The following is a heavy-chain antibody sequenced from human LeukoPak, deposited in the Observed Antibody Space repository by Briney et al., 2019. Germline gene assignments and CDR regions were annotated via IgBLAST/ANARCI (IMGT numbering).Heavy chain of an antibody. CDR3: ARRYCSTTSCSGHNWFDP. Sequence: SETLSLTCTVSGGSISSNYWSRIRQPPGKGLEWIGYIYYSGSTNYNPSLKSRVTISVDTSKNQFSLKLSSVTAADTAAYYCARRYCSTTSCSGHNWFDPWGQGTLVTVSS. CDR2: IYYSGST. V-gene: IGHV4-59*01. CDR1: GGSISSNY. D-gene: IGHD2-2*01. J-gene: IGHJ5*02.